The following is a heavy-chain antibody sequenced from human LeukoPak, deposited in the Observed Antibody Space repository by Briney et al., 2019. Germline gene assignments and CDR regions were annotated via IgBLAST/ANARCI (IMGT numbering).Heavy chain of an antibody. CDR1: GFTFSSYS. CDR2: ISSSSSYI. J-gene: IGHJ3*02. CDR3: ARVGDISEAFDI. Sequence: GGSLRLSCAASGFTFSSYSMNWVRQAPGKGLEWVSSISSSSSYIYYADSVKGRFTISRDNSKNTLYLQMNSLRAEDTAVYYCARVGDISEAFDIWGQGTMVTVSS. V-gene: IGHV3-21*04. D-gene: IGHD3-9*01.